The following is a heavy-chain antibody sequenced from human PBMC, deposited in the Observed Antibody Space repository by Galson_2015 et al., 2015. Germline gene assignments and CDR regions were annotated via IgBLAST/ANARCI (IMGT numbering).Heavy chain of an antibody. V-gene: IGHV3-33*01. CDR3: ARGTYCSSTSCYGADY. D-gene: IGHD2-2*01. CDR2: VWYDGGSK. CDR1: GFIFTNYG. J-gene: IGHJ4*02. Sequence: SLRLSCAASGFIFTNYGMHWVRQAPGRGLEWVAVVWYDGGSKYYADSVKGRFTISRDNSKNTLYLQMNSLRAEDTAVYYCARGTYCSSTSCYGADYWGQGTLVTVSS.